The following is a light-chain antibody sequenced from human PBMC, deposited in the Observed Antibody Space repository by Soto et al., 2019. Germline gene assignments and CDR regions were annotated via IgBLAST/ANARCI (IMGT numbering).Light chain of an antibody. J-gene: IGKJ1*01. Sequence: IVMTQSPATLSVSPGERATLSCRASQSVSSNLAWYQQKPGQAPGLLIYHTSARATGVPDRFSGSGSGTEFTLTISSLQSEDFGVYYCHQYNIWWTFGQGTKVDIK. V-gene: IGKV3-15*01. CDR1: QSVSSN. CDR2: HTS. CDR3: HQYNIWWT.